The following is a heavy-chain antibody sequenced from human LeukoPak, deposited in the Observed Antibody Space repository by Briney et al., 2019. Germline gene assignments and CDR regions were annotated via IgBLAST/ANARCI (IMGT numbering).Heavy chain of an antibody. D-gene: IGHD3-9*01. V-gene: IGHV4-4*08. CDR1: GGSISSYY. J-gene: IGHJ4*02. Sequence: PSETLSLTCTVSGGSISSYYWSWIRQPPGKGLEWIAYVYTSGNTNYNPSLKSRVTMSVDTSKNQFSLKLSSVTAADTAVYYCARAITIWDYWGQGTLVTVSS. CDR2: VYTSGNT. CDR3: ARAITIWDY.